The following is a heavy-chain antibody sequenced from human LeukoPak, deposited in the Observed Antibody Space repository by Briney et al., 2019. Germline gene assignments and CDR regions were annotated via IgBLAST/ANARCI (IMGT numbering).Heavy chain of an antibody. V-gene: IGHV4-59*01. CDR2: IYYSGST. CDR1: GGSISSYY. Sequence: PSETLSLTCTVSGGSISSYYWSWLRQPPGKGLEWIGYIYYSGSTNYNPSLTSRVTISVDTSKNQFSLKLSSVTAADTAVYYCARMSRGITIFGVVIGNTFDIWGQGTMVTVSS. CDR3: ARMSRGITIFGVVIGNTFDI. D-gene: IGHD3-3*01. J-gene: IGHJ3*02.